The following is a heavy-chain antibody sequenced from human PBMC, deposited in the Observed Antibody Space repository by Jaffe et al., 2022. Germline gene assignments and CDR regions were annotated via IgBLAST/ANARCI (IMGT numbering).Heavy chain of an antibody. Sequence: EVQLVQSGAEVKKPGESLKISCKGSGYSFTSYWIGWVRQMPGKGLEWMGIIYPGDSDTRYSPSFQGQVTISADKSISTAYLQWSSLKASDTAMYYCVRHEGPYSSSWYVSAFDIWGQGTMVTVSS. CDR2: IYPGDSDT. V-gene: IGHV5-51*01. J-gene: IGHJ3*02. D-gene: IGHD6-13*01. CDR1: GYSFTSYW. CDR3: VRHEGPYSSSWYVSAFDI.